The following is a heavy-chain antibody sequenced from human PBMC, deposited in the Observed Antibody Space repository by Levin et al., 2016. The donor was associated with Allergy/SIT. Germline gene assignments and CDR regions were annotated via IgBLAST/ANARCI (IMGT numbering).Heavy chain of an antibody. CDR2: IKEDGSEK. Sequence: GGSLRLSCAASGFTLSSYWMNWVRQAPGKGLEWVANIKEDGSEKYYVDSVKGRFTISRDNAKNSLYLQMNSLRAEDTAVYFCARDGYYGGDYYMDVWGKGTTVTVSS. D-gene: IGHD3-10*01. J-gene: IGHJ6*03. CDR3: ARDGYYGGDYYMDV. V-gene: IGHV3-7*01. CDR1: GFTLSSYW.